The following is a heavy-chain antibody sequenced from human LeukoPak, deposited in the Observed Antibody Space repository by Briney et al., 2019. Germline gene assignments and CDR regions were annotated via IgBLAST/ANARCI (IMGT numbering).Heavy chain of an antibody. V-gene: IGHV4-59*01. CDR1: GGSISTYY. Sequence: SETLSLTCTVSGGSISTYYWSWIRQPPGKGLEWTGYIYYTGSTNYNPSLKSRVTISVDTSRNHFSLKLSSVTAADTAVYYCARYGSGTYRQFDYWGQGTLVTVSS. CDR3: ARYGSGTYRQFDY. D-gene: IGHD3-10*01. CDR2: IYYTGST. J-gene: IGHJ4*02.